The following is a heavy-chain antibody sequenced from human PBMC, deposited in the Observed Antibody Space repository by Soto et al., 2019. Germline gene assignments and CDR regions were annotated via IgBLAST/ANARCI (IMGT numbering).Heavy chain of an antibody. J-gene: IGHJ4*02. CDR2: ISYDGSNE. CDR3: TKEYIVGTTWGYFES. Sequence: GGSLRLSCVASVFIFSTYGMHWVRQVPGKGLEWVAHISYDGSNEYYADSVKGRFTVSRDNAKNTLDLQMNGLKTEDTALYYCTKEYIVGTTWGYFESWGQGALVTSPQ. CDR1: VFIFSTYG. D-gene: IGHD1-1*01. V-gene: IGHV3-30*18.